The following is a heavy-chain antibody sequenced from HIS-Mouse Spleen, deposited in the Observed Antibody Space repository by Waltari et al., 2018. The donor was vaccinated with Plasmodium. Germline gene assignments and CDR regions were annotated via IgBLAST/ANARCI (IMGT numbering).Heavy chain of an antibody. Sequence: QVQLQESGPGLVKPSETLSLTCTVAGYSLSTRYYWCWIRQPPGKGLEWLGSIYHSGSTYYNPSLKSRVTISVDTSKNQFSLKLSSVTAADTAVYYCARGVGYSSSWYWFDPWGQGTLVTVSS. D-gene: IGHD6-13*01. V-gene: IGHV4-38-2*02. CDR1: GYSLSTRYY. J-gene: IGHJ5*02. CDR2: IYHSGST. CDR3: ARGVGYSSSWYWFDP.